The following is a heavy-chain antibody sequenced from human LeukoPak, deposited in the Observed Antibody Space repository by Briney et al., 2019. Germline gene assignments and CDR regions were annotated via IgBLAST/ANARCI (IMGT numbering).Heavy chain of an antibody. CDR1: GFTFSSYE. CDR3: ARGYSGSYLRPVDY. Sequence: GGSLRLSCAASGFTFSSYEMNWVRQAPGKGLEWISYSSSSGSIIYYADSVKGRFTISRDNTKNSLYLHMNSLRAEDTAVYYCARGYSGSYLRPVDYWGQGTLVTVSS. D-gene: IGHD1-26*01. J-gene: IGHJ4*02. V-gene: IGHV3-48*03. CDR2: SSSSGSII.